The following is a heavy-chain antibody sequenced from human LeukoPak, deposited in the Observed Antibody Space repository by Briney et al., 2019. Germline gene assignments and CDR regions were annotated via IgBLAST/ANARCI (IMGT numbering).Heavy chain of an antibody. CDR2: INAGNGNT. Sequence: ASVKVSCKASGYTLTSYAMHWVRQAPGQRLEWMGWINAGNGNTKYSQKFQGRVTITRDTSASTAYMELSSLRSEDTAVYYCARRNFYGGNDDAFDIWGQGTMVTVSS. V-gene: IGHV1-3*01. D-gene: IGHD4-23*01. CDR3: ARRNFYGGNDDAFDI. J-gene: IGHJ3*02. CDR1: GYTLTSYA.